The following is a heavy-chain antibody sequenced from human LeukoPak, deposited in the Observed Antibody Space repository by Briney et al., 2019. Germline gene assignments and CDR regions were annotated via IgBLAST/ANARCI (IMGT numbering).Heavy chain of an antibody. CDR1: GFTFSVYD. CDR3: VRDISAWGNFDF. V-gene: IGHV3-21*01. CDR2: IKGSSSYI. D-gene: IGHD6-19*01. J-gene: IGHJ4*02. Sequence: PGGSLRLSCAASGFTFSVYDMNWVRQAPGKGLEWGSSIKGSSSYIAYADSVKGRFTISRDNARSSLYLHMNSLRAEDTAVYYCVRDISAWGNFDFWGQGTLVTVSS.